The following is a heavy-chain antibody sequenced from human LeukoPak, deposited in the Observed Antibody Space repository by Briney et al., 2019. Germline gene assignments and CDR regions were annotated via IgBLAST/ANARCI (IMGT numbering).Heavy chain of an antibody. CDR2: LNPNNGAT. CDR3: ARDLGFCSGGSCGSMTTVTSYDY. V-gene: IGHV1-2*02. D-gene: IGHD2-15*01. CDR1: GYTFTDYY. J-gene: IGHJ4*02. Sequence: ASVKVSCKASGYTFTDYYRHWVRQAPGQGLEWMGWLNPNNGATNFAQKFQGRVTMTRDTSISTTYMELSRLSSDDTAVYYCARDLGFCSGGSCGSMTTVTSYDYWGQGTLVTVSS.